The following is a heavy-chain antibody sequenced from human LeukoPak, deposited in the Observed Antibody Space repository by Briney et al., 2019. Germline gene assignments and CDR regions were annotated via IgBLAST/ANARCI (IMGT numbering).Heavy chain of an antibody. CDR1: GGSFSGYY. V-gene: IGHV4-34*01. Sequence: PSETLSLTCAVYGGSFSGYYWSWIRQPPRKGLEWIGEINHSGSTNYNPSLKSRVTLSVDTSKNQFSLKLSSVTAADTAVYYCARGTYYYGSGSRRYYFDYWGQGTLVTVSS. CDR3: ARGTYYYGSGSRRYYFDY. J-gene: IGHJ4*02. CDR2: INHSGST. D-gene: IGHD3-10*01.